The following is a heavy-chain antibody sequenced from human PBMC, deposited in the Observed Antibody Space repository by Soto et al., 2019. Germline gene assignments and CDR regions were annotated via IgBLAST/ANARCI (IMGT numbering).Heavy chain of an antibody. D-gene: IGHD3-22*01. Sequence: KPSETLSLTCTVSGGSISSYYWSWIRQPPGKGLEWIGYIYYSGSTNYNPSLKSRVTISVDTSKNQFSLELSSVTAADTAVYYCARDIGGYDSSGPYFDYWGQGTLVTVSS. CDR1: GGSISSYY. V-gene: IGHV4-59*01. CDR2: IYYSGST. J-gene: IGHJ4*02. CDR3: ARDIGGYDSSGPYFDY.